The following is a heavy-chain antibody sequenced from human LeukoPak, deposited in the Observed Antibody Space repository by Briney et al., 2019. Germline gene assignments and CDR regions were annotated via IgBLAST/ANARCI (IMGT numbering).Heavy chain of an antibody. V-gene: IGHV4-59*01. CDR1: GGSISSYY. J-gene: IGHJ5*02. CDR2: IYYSGST. Sequence: SETLSLTCTVSGGSISSYYWSWIRQPPGKGLEWIGYIYYSGSTNCNPSLKSRVTISVDTSKNHFSLKLSSVTAADTAVYYCARGSSRGWFDPWGQGTLVTVSS. CDR3: ARGSSRGWFDP.